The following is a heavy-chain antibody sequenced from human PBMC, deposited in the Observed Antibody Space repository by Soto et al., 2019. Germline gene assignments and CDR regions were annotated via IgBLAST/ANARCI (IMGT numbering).Heavy chain of an antibody. CDR1: GGSISSGGYS. Sequence: QLQLQESGAGLVKPSQTLSLTCAVSGGSISSGGYSWSWLRQPPGKGLEWIGYSYHSGSTSYNPSPKSRVTTSVDRFKNQFSLKLSSVTAADTAVYYSARVPDRWGQGTLVTVSS. CDR3: ARVPDR. D-gene: IGHD2-2*01. J-gene: IGHJ5*02. V-gene: IGHV4-30-2*01. CDR2: SYHSGST.